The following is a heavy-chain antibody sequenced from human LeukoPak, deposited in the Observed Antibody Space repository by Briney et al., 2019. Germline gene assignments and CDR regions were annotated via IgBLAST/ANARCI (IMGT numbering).Heavy chain of an antibody. J-gene: IGHJ5*02. CDR3: ARGSTYYYGSGSYDWFDP. CDR1: GFTFSSYD. V-gene: IGHV3-13*01. Sequence: GGSLRLSCAASGFTFSSYDMHWVRQATGKGLEWVSAICTAGDTYYPGSVKGRFTISRENAKNSLYLQMNSLRAGDTAVYYYARGSTYYYGSGSYDWFDPWGQGTLVTVSS. D-gene: IGHD3-10*01. CDR2: ICTAGDT.